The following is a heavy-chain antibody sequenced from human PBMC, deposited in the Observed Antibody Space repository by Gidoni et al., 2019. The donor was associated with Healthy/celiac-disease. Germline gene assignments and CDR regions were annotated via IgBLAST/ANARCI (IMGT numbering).Heavy chain of an antibody. V-gene: IGHV3-48*02. Sequence: EVQLVESGGGLVQSGWSLRLSCSASGFTFSSYSMNWVRQAPGKGLEWVSYISSSSSTIYYADSVKGRFTISRDNAKNSLYLQMNSLRDEDTAVYYCARDRNGVEWLVPRAFDIWGQGTMVTVSS. CDR2: ISSSSSTI. CDR3: ARDRNGVEWLVPRAFDI. CDR1: GFTFSSYS. J-gene: IGHJ3*02. D-gene: IGHD6-19*01.